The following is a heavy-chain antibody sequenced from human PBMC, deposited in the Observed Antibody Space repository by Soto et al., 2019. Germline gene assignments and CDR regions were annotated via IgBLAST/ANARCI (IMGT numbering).Heavy chain of an antibody. Sequence: SETLSLTCDVSGGSFSENYWSWIRQPPGKGLEWIGHIYNTGSTTYNPSLKSRVTISLDTSRNHFSLSLNSVTAADTAVFYCATEYSNSPEAFDFWGRGTLVTVSS. V-gene: IGHV4-59*01. D-gene: IGHD6-6*01. CDR3: ATEYSNSPEAFDF. CDR2: IYNTGST. CDR1: GGSFSENY. J-gene: IGHJ4*02.